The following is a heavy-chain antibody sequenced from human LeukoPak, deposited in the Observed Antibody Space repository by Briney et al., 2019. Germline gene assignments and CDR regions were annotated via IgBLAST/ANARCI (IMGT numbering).Heavy chain of an antibody. CDR2: IKQDGSEK. CDR3: TRGSGWYDY. V-gene: IGHV3-7*03. J-gene: IGHJ4*02. CDR1: GFTFSSYA. Sequence: PGGSLRLSCAASGFTFSSYAMHWVRQAPGKGLEWVANIKQDGSEKYYVDSVNGRFTISRDNAKNSLYLQMNNLRAEDAAVYYCTRGSGWYDYWGQGTLVTVSS. D-gene: IGHD6-19*01.